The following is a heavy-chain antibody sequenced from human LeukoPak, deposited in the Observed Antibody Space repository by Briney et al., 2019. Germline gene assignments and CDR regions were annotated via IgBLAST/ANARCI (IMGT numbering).Heavy chain of an antibody. CDR3: AKAGCAGGSCFDDY. CDR2: ISTGGTII. CDR1: GFSFTDYY. D-gene: IGHD2-15*01. J-gene: IGHJ4*02. V-gene: IGHV3-11*01. Sequence: GGSLRLSCTVSGFSFTDYYMSWIRQAPGKGLEWVSYISTGGTIIYDADSVKGRFIISRDNAKKSLYLQMNSLRAEDTAVYFCAKAGCAGGSCFDDYWGQGTLVTVSS.